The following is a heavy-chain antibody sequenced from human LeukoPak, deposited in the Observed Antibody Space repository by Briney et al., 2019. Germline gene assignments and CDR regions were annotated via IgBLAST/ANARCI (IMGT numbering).Heavy chain of an antibody. CDR3: ARGLWFWSLLSWSDP. Sequence: PSETLSLTCAVYGGSFSGYYWSWIRQPPGKGLEWIGEINHSGSTNYNPSLKSRVTISVDTSKNQFSLKLSSVTAADTAVYYCARGLWFWSLLSWSDPWGQGTLVTVSS. D-gene: IGHD2-21*01. CDR1: GGSFSGYY. J-gene: IGHJ5*02. V-gene: IGHV4-34*01. CDR2: INHSGST.